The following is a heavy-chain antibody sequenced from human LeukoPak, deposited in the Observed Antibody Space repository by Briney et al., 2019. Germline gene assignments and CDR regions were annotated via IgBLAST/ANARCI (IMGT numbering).Heavy chain of an antibody. CDR1: GGSISSYY. J-gene: IGHJ3*02. CDR3: AREGFDAFDI. Sequence: PSETLSLTCTVSGGSISSYYWSWVRQPPGKGLEWIGEIYHSGSTNYNPSLKSRVTISVDKSKNQFSLKLSSVTAADTAVYYCAREGFDAFDIWGQGTMVTVSP. CDR2: IYHSGST. V-gene: IGHV4-4*02.